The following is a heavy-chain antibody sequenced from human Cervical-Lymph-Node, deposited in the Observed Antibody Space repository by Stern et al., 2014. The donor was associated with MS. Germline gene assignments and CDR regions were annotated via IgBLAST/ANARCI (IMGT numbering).Heavy chain of an antibody. V-gene: IGHV3-23*04. CDR1: GYTFSRFW. D-gene: IGHD2-2*01. Sequence: EVQLVESGERLVQPGGSLRLSCEDSGYTFSRFWMHWVRQVPGKGLVWVSVISGSGGSTYYADSVKGRFTMSRDNSKNTLYLQMNSLRAEDTAVYYCAKGGIVVGPAAINYYYGMDVWGQGTTVTVSS. J-gene: IGHJ6*02. CDR2: ISGSGGST. CDR3: AKGGIVVGPAAINYYYGMDV.